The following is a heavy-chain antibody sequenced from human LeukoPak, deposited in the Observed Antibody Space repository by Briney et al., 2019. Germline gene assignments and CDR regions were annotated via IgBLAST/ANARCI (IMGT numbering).Heavy chain of an antibody. Sequence: SETLSLTCTVSGGSISGYYWSWIRQSPGKGLERIGTISYDGSTKYNPSLQSRVTISLDTSKKQFSLNLSSVTAADTALYYCARDFDAWNAYDIWGQGTRVTVSS. J-gene: IGHJ3*02. CDR2: ISYDGST. D-gene: IGHD3-16*01. CDR3: ARDFDAWNAYDI. V-gene: IGHV4-59*01. CDR1: GGSISGYY.